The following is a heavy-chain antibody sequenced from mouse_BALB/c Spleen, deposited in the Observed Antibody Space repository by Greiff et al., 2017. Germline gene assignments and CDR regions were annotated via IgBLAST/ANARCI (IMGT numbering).Heavy chain of an antibody. V-gene: IGHV1-80*01. CDR2: IYPGDGDT. CDR1: GYAFSSYW. CDR3: AKGTMIKGFAY. J-gene: IGHJ3*01. Sequence: QVQLKESGAELVRPGSSVKISCKASGYAFSSYWMNWVKQRPGQGLEWIGQIYPGDGDTNYNGKFKGKATLTADKSSSTAYMQLSSLTSEDSAVYFCAKGTMIKGFAYWGQGTLVTVSA. D-gene: IGHD2-4*01.